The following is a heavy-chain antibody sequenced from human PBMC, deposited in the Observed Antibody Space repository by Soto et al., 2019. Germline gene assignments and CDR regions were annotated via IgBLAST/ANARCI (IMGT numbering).Heavy chain of an antibody. D-gene: IGHD3-22*01. J-gene: IGHJ6*02. CDR2: IYYSGST. CDR3: ARDGEYYDSSGQGYYGMDV. Sequence: SETLSLICTVSRGSISSYYWSWIRQPPGKALEWLGHIYYSGSTNYNPCLKSRVTISVDTSKNPFSLKLGSVTAADTAVYYCARDGEYYDSSGQGYYGMDVWGQGTTVTVSS. CDR1: RGSISSYY. V-gene: IGHV4-59*01.